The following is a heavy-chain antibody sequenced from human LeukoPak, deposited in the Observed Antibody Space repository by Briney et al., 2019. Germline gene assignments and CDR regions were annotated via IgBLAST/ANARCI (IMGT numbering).Heavy chain of an antibody. CDR2: MRYDGNKK. CDR3: AKDRDYCSGGSCYSTPYFDY. V-gene: IGHV3-30*02. CDR1: GFPFSSYG. J-gene: IGHJ4*02. D-gene: IGHD2-15*01. Sequence: PGGSLRLXCTASGFPFSSYGMHWVRQAPGKGLEWVAIMRYDGNKKYYADSVKGRFTISRDNSKNTLDLQMNSLRAEDTAVYYCAKDRDYCSGGSCYSTPYFDYWGQGTLVTVSS.